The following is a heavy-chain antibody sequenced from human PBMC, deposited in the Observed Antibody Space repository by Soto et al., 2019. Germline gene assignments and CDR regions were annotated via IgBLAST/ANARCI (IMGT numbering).Heavy chain of an antibody. J-gene: IGHJ5*01. D-gene: IGHD3-10*01. CDR2: ISGGGGTT. CDR3: AKGRGGFDS. CDR1: GFTFSSYG. Sequence: EVQLLESGGGLIQPGGSLRLSCAASGFTFSSYGMSWVRQAPGKGLEWVSVISGGGGTTYYADSVKGRFTISRDNSRNTVYLQMNSLKAEETALYYCAKGRGGFDSWGQGILVTVSS. V-gene: IGHV3-23*01.